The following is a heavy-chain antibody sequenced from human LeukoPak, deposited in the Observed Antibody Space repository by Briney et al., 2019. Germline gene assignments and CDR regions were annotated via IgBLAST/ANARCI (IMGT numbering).Heavy chain of an antibody. J-gene: IGHJ4*02. V-gene: IGHV3-7*01. CDR2: MNEYGTEK. D-gene: IGHD2-2*01. CDR3: ARVLYGSRVNVIDS. Sequence: PGGSLRLSCAASGFTFSKYWMNWVRQAPGKGLEWVSNMNEYGTEKYYVDSVRGRFTISRDNAENSLFLHMNGLRVEDTAVYRCARVLYGSRVNVIDSWGPGILVTVSS. CDR1: GFTFSKYW.